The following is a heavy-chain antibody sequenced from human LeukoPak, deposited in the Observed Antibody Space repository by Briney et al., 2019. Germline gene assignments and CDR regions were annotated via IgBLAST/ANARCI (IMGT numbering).Heavy chain of an antibody. D-gene: IGHD5-18*01. J-gene: IGHJ4*02. CDR1: GFTFSSYA. CDR3: AKDGGYSYGCLDY. Sequence: GGSLRLSCAASGFTFSSYAMSWVRQAPGKGLEWVSGISGSDGSTNYADSVKGRFTISRDNSKNTLYLQMNSLRAEDTAVYYCAKDGGYSYGCLDYWGQGTLVTVSS. V-gene: IGHV3-23*01. CDR2: ISGSDGST.